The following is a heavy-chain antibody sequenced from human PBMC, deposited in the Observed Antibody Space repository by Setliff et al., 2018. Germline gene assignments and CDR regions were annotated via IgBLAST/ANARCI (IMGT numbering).Heavy chain of an antibody. D-gene: IGHD6-13*01. CDR3: VPGLATAGKVS. Sequence: GSLRLSCAASGFTFRNYYMHWVRQVPGKGLMWVSYIKSDGSHTAYADSVKGRFTISRNNAKNSLYLQMDRLRAEDTAVYHCVPGLATAGKVSWGQGTLVTVSS. J-gene: IGHJ5*02. CDR2: IKSDGSHT. CDR1: GFTFRNYY. V-gene: IGHV3-74*01.